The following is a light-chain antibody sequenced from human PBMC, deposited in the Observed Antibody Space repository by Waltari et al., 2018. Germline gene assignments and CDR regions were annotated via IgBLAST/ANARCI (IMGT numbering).Light chain of an antibody. J-gene: IGKJ5*01. Sequence: DIQLTQSPSLLSASLGYRVTITCRASQGRSNYLAWYQQQPGKAPKLLISATSTLQSGVPSRFSGSGSGTEFTLTISDLQPEDFTTYYCQQLNSYSLITFGQGTRLEIK. CDR2: ATS. CDR1: QGRSNY. CDR3: QQLNSYSLIT. V-gene: IGKV1-9*01.